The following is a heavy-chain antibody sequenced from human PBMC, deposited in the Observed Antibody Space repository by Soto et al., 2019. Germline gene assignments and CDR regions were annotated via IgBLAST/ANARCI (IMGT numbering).Heavy chain of an antibody. J-gene: IGHJ6*02. V-gene: IGHV2-70*01. D-gene: IGHD5-18*01. CDR1: GFSLTTTGVY. CDR2: IDWDDTK. CDR3: ARTRNNERIHHQFYSGTDV. Sequence: SGLTLVNPTETLTLTCTFSGFSLTTTGVYVTWIRQPPGKALEWLALIDWDDTKYYNKSLTTRLTVSKDTSKNQVVLTMTNMDLVDTATYFCARTRNNERIHHQFYSGTDVWGPGTTVTVS.